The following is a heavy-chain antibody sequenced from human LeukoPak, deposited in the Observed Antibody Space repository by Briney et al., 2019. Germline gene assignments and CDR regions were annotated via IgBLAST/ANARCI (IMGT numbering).Heavy chain of an antibody. CDR3: ARESPESPGIAVAGTRAGAFDI. J-gene: IGHJ3*02. Sequence: ASVKVSCKASGYTFTSYAMNWVRQAPGQGLEWMGWINTNTGNPTYAQGFTGRFVFSLDTSVSTAYLQISSLKAEDTAVYYCARESPESPGIAVAGTRAGAFDIWGQGTMVTVSS. CDR2: INTNTGNP. D-gene: IGHD6-19*01. CDR1: GYTFTSYA. V-gene: IGHV7-4-1*02.